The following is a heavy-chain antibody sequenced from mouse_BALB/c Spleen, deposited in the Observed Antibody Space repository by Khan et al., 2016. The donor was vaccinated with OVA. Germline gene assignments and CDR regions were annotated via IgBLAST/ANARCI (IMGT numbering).Heavy chain of an antibody. V-gene: IGHV5-9-3*01. CDR3: TRVYFGYFDY. D-gene: IGHD2-1*01. J-gene: IGHJ2*01. CDR2: ISSGGSLT. CDR1: GFTFSTYA. Sequence: EVELVESGGGLVKPGGSLKLSCAASGFTFSTYAMSWVRQTPEKRLEWVATISSGGSLTYYPDSVQGRFTISRDNGKNTLYLLMSSLRSEDTAMYYCTRVYFGYFDYWGQGTTRTVSS.